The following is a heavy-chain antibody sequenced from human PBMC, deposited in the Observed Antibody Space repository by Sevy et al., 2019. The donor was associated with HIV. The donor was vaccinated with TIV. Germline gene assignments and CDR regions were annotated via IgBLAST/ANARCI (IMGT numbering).Heavy chain of an antibody. CDR1: GGSVSSGSYY. CDR2: IYYSGST. CDR3: ARDDPVMNAFDI. D-gene: IGHD3-16*01. V-gene: IGHV4-61*03. Sequence: SETLSLTCTVSGGSVSSGSYYRSWIRQPPGKGLEWIGYIYYSGSTNYNPSLKSRVTISLDTSKDHFSLKMTSVTTADTAVYYCARDDPVMNAFDIWGQGTMVTVSS. J-gene: IGHJ3*02.